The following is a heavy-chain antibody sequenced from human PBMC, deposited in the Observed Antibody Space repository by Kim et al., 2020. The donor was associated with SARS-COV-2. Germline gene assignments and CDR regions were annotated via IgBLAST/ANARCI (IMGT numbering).Heavy chain of an antibody. V-gene: IGHV1-69*13. D-gene: IGHD3-22*01. J-gene: IGHJ3*02. CDR3: ARNPGRHSGYPEEGAFDI. Sequence: SVKVSCKASGGTFSSYAISWVRQAPGQGLEWMGGIIPIFGTANYAQKFQGRVTITADESTSTAYMELSSLRSEDTAVYYCARNPGRHSGYPEEGAFDIWGQGTMVTVSS. CDR1: GGTFSSYA. CDR2: IIPIFGTA.